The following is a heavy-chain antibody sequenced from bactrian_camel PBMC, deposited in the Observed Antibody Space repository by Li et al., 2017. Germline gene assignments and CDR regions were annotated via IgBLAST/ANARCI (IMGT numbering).Heavy chain of an antibody. CDR2: IATGSGNT. D-gene: IGHD1*01. Sequence: VQLVESGGGSVQTGGSLRLSCVVSGHSRGSNCMAWFRQAPGKEREGVARIATGSGNTYYADSVKGRFTIPQDNAKNTVYLRMNSLKPEDTAMYYCAADFGRYCSVDYLLRRANFWGQGTQVTVS. CDR3: AADFGRYCSVDYLLRRANF. V-gene: IGHV3-2*01. CDR1: GHSRGSNC. J-gene: IGHJ4*01.